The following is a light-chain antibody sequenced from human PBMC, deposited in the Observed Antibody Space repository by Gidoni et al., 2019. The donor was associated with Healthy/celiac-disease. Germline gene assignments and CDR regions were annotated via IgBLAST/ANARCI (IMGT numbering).Light chain of an antibody. J-gene: IGKJ1*01. CDR3: QQYYSITCT. CDR1: LSVLYSSNNQNY. CDR2: WAS. V-gene: IGKV4-1*01. Sequence: IVMTQSPDSLAVSLGERATINCKSSLSVLYSSNNQNYLAGYQQTPGHPPKLLIYWASTRESGVPDRFSGSRSGTDFTLTISSLQAEDVAVYYCQQYYSITCTFGQGTKVEIK.